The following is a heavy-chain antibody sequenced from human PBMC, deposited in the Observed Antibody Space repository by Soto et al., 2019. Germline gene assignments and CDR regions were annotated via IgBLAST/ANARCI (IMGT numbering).Heavy chain of an antibody. J-gene: IGHJ6*03. CDR3: AKGSGYDYTYYYHCYMDV. Sequence: PGGSLRLSCAASGFTFINYAMSWVRQAPGRGLEWVSSISGAGGSTYYADSVKGRFTISRDNSKNTLYLQVNSLGADDTAVYYCAKGSGYDYTYYYHCYMDVWGKGTTVTVSS. CDR1: GFTFINYA. D-gene: IGHD5-12*01. CDR2: ISGAGGST. V-gene: IGHV3-23*01.